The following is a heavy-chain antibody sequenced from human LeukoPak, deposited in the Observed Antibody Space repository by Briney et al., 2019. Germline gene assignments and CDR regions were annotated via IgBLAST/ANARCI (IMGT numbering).Heavy chain of an antibody. CDR1: GFTFSSYG. CDR3: ARDFFTMVRGAQAEHYGMDV. J-gene: IGHJ6*02. Sequence: GGSLRLSCAASGFTFSSYGMHWVRQAPGKGLEWVAVIWYDGSNKYYADSVKGRFTISRDNSKNTLYLQMNSLRAEDTAVYYCARDFFTMVRGAQAEHYGMDVWGQGTTVTVSS. V-gene: IGHV3-33*01. D-gene: IGHD3-10*01. CDR2: IWYDGSNK.